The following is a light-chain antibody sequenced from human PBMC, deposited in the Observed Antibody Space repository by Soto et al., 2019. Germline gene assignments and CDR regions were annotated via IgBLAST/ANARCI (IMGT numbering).Light chain of an antibody. Sequence: EIVMTQSPATLSVSPGERATLSCRASQSVSSNLAWYHQKPGQAPRLLIYGSSTRATGIPARVSGSGSGTEFTLTISSLQSEDFAVYFCQQYNNWPQTFGQGNKVEI. CDR3: QQYNNWPQT. CDR1: QSVSSN. J-gene: IGKJ1*01. CDR2: GSS. V-gene: IGKV3-15*01.